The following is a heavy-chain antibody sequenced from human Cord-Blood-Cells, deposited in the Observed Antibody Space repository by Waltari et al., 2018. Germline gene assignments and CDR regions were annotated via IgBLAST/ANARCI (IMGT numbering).Heavy chain of an antibody. CDR3: ARVVGAPLVVPAAIRGLSEYFQH. V-gene: IGHV4-61*01. CDR2: IYYSGST. Sequence: QVQLQESGPGLVKPSETLSLTCTVSGGSVSSGSYYWSWIRQPPGKGLEWIGYIYYSGSTNDTPPLKSRVTISVDTSKNQFSLKLSSVTAADTAVYYCARVVGAPLVVPAAIRGLSEYFQHWGQGTLVTVSS. D-gene: IGHD2-2*02. J-gene: IGHJ1*01. CDR1: GGSVSSGSYY.